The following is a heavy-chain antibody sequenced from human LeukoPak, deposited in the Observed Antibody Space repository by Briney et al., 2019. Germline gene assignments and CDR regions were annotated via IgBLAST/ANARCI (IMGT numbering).Heavy chain of an antibody. CDR2: INPNSGGT. CDR3: ARDGREWIQLWPHYYYDGMDV. Sequence: ASVKVSCKASGYTFTGYYMHWVRQAPGQGLEWMGWINPNSGGTNYAQKFQGWVTMTRDTSISTAYMELSRLRSDDTAVYYCARDGREWIQLWPHYYYDGMDVWGQGTTVTVSS. CDR1: GYTFTGYY. D-gene: IGHD5-18*01. V-gene: IGHV1-2*04. J-gene: IGHJ6*02.